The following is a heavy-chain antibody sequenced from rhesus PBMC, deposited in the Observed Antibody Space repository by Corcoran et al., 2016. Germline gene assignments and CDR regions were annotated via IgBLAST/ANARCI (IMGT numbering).Heavy chain of an antibody. CDR3: ARDGKRGLARFDY. CDR2: INGKSRAP. J-gene: IGHJ4*01. V-gene: IGHV4-80*01. CDR1: GASISSYW. Sequence: QVQLQESGPGLVKPSETLSLTCAVSGASISSYWWNWIRQPPGKGLEWIGEINGKSRAPTYNPSLTSGVTLSKDASKDLFSRKLSSVTAADTAVFSCARDGKRGLARFDYWGQGVLVTVSS. D-gene: IGHD6-37*01.